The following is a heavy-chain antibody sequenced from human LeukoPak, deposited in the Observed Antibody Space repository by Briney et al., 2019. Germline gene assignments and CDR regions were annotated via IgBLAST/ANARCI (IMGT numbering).Heavy chain of an antibody. D-gene: IGHD6-6*01. V-gene: IGHV3-23*01. CDR1: GFTFSSFA. CDR2: ISGRTANT. CDR3: AKLTSD. J-gene: IGHJ4*02. Sequence: PGGSLRLSCAASGFTFSSFAMSWVREAPGQGLEWVSSISGRTANTYYADSVKGRFTISRDNSKDTLFLQMNSLRADDTAVYYCAKLTSDWGQGTLVTVSS.